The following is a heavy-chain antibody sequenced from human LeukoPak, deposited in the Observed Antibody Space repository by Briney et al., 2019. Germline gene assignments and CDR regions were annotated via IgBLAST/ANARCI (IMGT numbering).Heavy chain of an antibody. CDR2: ISSSSYI. V-gene: IGHV3-21*01. CDR3: ARAVAGTGDFDY. Sequence: GGSLRLSCAASGFTFSSYSMNWVRQAPGKGLEWVSSISSSSYIYYADSVKGRFTISRDNAKNSLYLQMNSLRAEDTAVYYCARAVAGTGDFDYWGQGTLVTVSS. CDR1: GFTFSSYS. J-gene: IGHJ4*02. D-gene: IGHD6-19*01.